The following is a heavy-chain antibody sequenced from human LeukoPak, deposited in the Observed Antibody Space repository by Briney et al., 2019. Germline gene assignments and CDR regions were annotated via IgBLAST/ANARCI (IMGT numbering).Heavy chain of an antibody. CDR2: IYYSGST. J-gene: IGHJ4*02. V-gene: IGHV4-59*01. Sequence: PSETLSLTCTVSGGSISSYYWSWIRRPPGKGLEWIGYIYYSGSTNYNPSLKSRVTISVDTSKNQFSLKLSSVTAADTAVYYCARSPYGDYFGFTFDYWGQGTLVTVSS. D-gene: IGHD4-17*01. CDR1: GGSISSYY. CDR3: ARSPYGDYFGFTFDY.